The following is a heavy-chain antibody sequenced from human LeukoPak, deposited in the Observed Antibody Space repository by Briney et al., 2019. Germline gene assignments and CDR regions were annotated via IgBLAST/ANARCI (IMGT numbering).Heavy chain of an antibody. CDR1: GFTVSSNY. CDR2: ISGSGGST. CDR3: AKTRNRNLEWLLFDY. Sequence: GGSLRLSCAASGFTVSSNYMSWVRQAPGKGLEWVSAISGSGGSTYYADSVKGRFTISRDNSKNTLYLQMNSLRAEDTAVYYCAKTRNRNLEWLLFDYWGQGTLVTVSS. D-gene: IGHD3-3*01. V-gene: IGHV3-23*01. J-gene: IGHJ4*02.